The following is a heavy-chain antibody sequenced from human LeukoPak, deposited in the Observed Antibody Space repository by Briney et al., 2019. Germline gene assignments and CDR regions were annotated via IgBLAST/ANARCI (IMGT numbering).Heavy chain of an antibody. J-gene: IGHJ4*02. CDR1: GFTFSSYG. CDR2: ISYDGSNK. D-gene: IGHD2-8*01. V-gene: IGHV3-30*03. Sequence: GGSLRPSCAASGFTFSSYGMHWVRQAPGKGLEWVAVISYDGSNKYYADSVKGRFTISRDNSKNTLYLQMNSLRAEDTAVYYCVRGFANGFDYWGQGTLVTVSS. CDR3: VRGFANGFDY.